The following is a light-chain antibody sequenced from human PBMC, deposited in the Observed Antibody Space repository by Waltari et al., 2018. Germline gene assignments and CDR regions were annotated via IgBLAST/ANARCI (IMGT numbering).Light chain of an antibody. Sequence: QSALTQPRSVSGSPGQSVTISCAGTSSDVGAYNHVSWYQQSPGTAPKLLIYEVNNPPSGVPDRFSAPKPGNPVSLPIPGLRAEDEADYYCCSYAGDYTLVFGGGTKLTVL. CDR1: SSDVGAYNH. V-gene: IGLV2-11*01. J-gene: IGLJ2*01. CDR3: CSYAGDYTLV. CDR2: EVN.